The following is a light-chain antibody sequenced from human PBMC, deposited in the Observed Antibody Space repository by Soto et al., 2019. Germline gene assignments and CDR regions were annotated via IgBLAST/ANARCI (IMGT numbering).Light chain of an antibody. V-gene: IGLV2-14*03. CDR2: DVS. CDR1: SSDVGGYNY. Sequence: QCLLTQPSSVYRSSGQWSPITNTGTSSDVGGYNYVSWCQQHPGKAPKLMIYDVSDRPSGVSNRFSAFKSGNTASLTISGLQAEDEADYYCCSYTSSSTPWVFGTGTKVTVL. J-gene: IGLJ1*01. CDR3: CSYTSSSTPWV.